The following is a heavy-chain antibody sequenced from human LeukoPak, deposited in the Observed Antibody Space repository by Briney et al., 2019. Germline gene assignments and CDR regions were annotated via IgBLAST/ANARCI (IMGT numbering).Heavy chain of an antibody. D-gene: IGHD3-16*01. CDR3: ARDLGGVFDY. CDR2: ISYDGSNK. V-gene: IGHV3-30-3*01. Sequence: GGSLRLSCAASGFTFSSYAMHWVRQAPGKGLEWVAVISYDGSNKYYADSVKGRFTISRDNSKNTLYLQMNSLRAEDTAVYYCARDLGGVFDYWGQGTLVTVSS. J-gene: IGHJ4*02. CDR1: GFTFSSYA.